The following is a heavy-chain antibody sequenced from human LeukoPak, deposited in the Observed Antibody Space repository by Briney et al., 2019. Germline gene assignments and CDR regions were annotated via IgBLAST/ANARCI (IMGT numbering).Heavy chain of an antibody. D-gene: IGHD6-13*01. CDR3: VKIHRRGQQLDY. CDR2: INKDGGEK. J-gene: IGHJ4*02. Sequence: GGSLRLSCAASGFTFSSYWMSWVRQAPGKGLEWVANINKDGGEKYYVDSVKGRFTISRDNAKNSLYLQMNSLRADDTAVYYCVKIHRRGQQLDYWGQGTLVTVSS. CDR1: GFTFSSYW. V-gene: IGHV3-7*03.